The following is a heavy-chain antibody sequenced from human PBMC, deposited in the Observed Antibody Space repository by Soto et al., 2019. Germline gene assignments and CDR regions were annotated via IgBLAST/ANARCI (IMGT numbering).Heavy chain of an antibody. Sequence: TLSLTCTVSGGSISSGGYYWSWIRQHPGKGLEWIGYIYYSGSTYYNPSLKSRVTISVDTPKNQFSLKLSSVTAADTAVYYCARGAHYSSPFRWFDPWGQGTLVTVSS. CDR2: IYYSGST. J-gene: IGHJ5*02. V-gene: IGHV4-31*03. CDR1: GGSISSGGYY. D-gene: IGHD6-13*01. CDR3: ARGAHYSSPFRWFDP.